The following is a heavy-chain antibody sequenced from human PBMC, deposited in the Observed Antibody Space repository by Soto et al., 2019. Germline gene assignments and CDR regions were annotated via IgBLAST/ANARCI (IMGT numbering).Heavy chain of an antibody. CDR3: AKVQRPSSSHYYFDY. D-gene: IGHD6-6*01. J-gene: IGHJ4*02. CDR1: GFTFSNYA. Sequence: GGSLRLSCAASGFTFSNYAMTWVRQGPGKGLEWVSGISGSGGRSYYADSVKGRFTISRDNSKNTLYLQMNSLRAEDTAVYYCAKVQRPSSSHYYFDYWGQGTLVTVSS. V-gene: IGHV3-23*01. CDR2: ISGSGGRS.